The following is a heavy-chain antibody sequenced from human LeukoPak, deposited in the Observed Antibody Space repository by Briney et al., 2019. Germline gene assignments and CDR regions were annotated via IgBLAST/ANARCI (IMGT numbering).Heavy chain of an antibody. CDR1: GFIFSSYG. V-gene: IGHV3-23*01. D-gene: IGHD6-19*01. Sequence: GGSLRLSCAASGFIFSSYGMNWVRQAPGEGLEWVSAISDSGGRTFYANSVKGRFTISRDNSKNTLDLQMNSLRAEDTAVYYCAKEVNGWYYVDYWGQGTLVTVSS. J-gene: IGHJ4*02. CDR3: AKEVNGWYYVDY. CDR2: ISDSGGRT.